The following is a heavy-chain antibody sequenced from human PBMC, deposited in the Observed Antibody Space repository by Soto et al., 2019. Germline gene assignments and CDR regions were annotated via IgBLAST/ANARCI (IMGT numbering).Heavy chain of an antibody. D-gene: IGHD3-16*01. J-gene: IGHJ4*02. V-gene: IGHV4-59*01. Sequence: PSESLSLTCTVSGGSISSYYWSWIRQPPGKGLEWIGYIYYSGSTNYNPSLKSRVTISVDTSKNQFSLKLSSVTAADTAVYYCARSVGGFSTFDYWGQGTQVTVSS. CDR1: GGSISSYY. CDR2: IYYSGST. CDR3: ARSVGGFSTFDY.